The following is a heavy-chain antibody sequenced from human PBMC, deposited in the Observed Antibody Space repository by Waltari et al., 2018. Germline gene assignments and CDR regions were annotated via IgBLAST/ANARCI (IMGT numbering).Heavy chain of an antibody. CDR2: INPILGIA. CDR1: GGTFSSYT. Sequence: QVQLVQSGAEVKKPGSSVKVSCKASGGTFSSYTISWVRQAPGQGLEWMGRINPILGIANYAQKFQGRVTITADKSTSTAYMELSSLRSEDTAVYYCARERSHGDYLGDYYGMDVWGQGTTVTVSS. V-gene: IGHV1-69*08. J-gene: IGHJ6*02. D-gene: IGHD4-17*01. CDR3: ARERSHGDYLGDYYGMDV.